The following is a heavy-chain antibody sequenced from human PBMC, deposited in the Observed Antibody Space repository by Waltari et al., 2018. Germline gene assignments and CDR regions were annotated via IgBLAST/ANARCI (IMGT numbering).Heavy chain of an antibody. CDR2: INPNSGGT. V-gene: IGHV1-2*02. CDR1: GYTFTGHY. J-gene: IGHJ6*03. CDR3: ARGGNTRLYYYYMDV. D-gene: IGHD2-2*01. Sequence: QVQLVQSGAEVKKPGASVKVSCKASGYTFTGHYMHWVRQAPGQGLEWMGWINPNSGGTEYAQKFQGRVTMTRDTSISTAYMELSRVTSDDTAVYYCARGGNTRLYYYYMDVWGEGTTVTSSS.